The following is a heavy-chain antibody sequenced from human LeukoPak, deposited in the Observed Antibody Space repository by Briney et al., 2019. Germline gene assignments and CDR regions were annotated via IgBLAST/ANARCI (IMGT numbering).Heavy chain of an antibody. CDR2: IRSGGIEK. J-gene: IGHJ4*02. CDR3: AKDSTTWSFDS. Sequence: GGSLRLSCGASGFIFKNFAMHWVRQAPGKGREWVALIRSGGIEKFYADSVKGRFTVSRDNSKNTLYLQMNSLRVQDTATYYCAKDSTTWSFDSWGQGALVTVSS. D-gene: IGHD1-1*01. CDR1: GFIFKNFA. V-gene: IGHV3-30*02.